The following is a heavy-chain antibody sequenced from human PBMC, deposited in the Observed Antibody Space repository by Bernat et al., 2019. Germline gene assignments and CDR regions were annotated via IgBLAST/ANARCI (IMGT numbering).Heavy chain of an antibody. CDR2: ISSSSSYI. D-gene: IGHD3-9*01. Sequence: EVWRVESGGGLVKPGGSLRLSCAASGFTFSSYSRNWVRQAPGKGLEWVLSISSSSSYIFQADSVKGRFTIARDNAKNSQYLQMNSLRAEKTAVYYCARYDSMTGYPHGDYWGQRTLVT. CDR3: ARYDSMTGYPHGDY. J-gene: IGHJ4*02. CDR1: GFTFSSYS. V-gene: IGHV3-21*04.